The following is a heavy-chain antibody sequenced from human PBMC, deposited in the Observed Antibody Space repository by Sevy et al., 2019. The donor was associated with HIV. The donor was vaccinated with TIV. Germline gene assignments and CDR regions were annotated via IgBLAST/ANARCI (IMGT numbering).Heavy chain of an antibody. V-gene: IGHV4-39*01. Sequence: SETLSLTCIVSGGPISTCTNFWGWIRQPPGKGLEWIGSIYCGGSTYYNPSLKSRVAISVDTSKNQFSLKVNSVGAADTAVYYCAGGRITFFDDWGQGALVTVSS. CDR2: IYCGGST. J-gene: IGHJ4*02. D-gene: IGHD3-16*01. CDR1: GGPISTCTNF. CDR3: AGGRITFFDD.